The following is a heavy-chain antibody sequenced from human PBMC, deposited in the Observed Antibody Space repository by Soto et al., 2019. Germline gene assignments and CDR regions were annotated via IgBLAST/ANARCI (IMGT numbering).Heavy chain of an antibody. V-gene: IGHV1-2*04. CDR3: ARESGTSSYYYYGMDV. CDR2: INPNSGGT. Sequence: ASVKVSCKASGYTFTGYYMDWVRQAPGQGLEWMGWINPNSGGTNYAQKFQGWVTMTRDTSISTAYMELSRLRSDDTAVYYCARESGTSSYYYYGMDVWGQGTTVTVSS. D-gene: IGHD6-13*01. J-gene: IGHJ6*02. CDR1: GYTFTGYY.